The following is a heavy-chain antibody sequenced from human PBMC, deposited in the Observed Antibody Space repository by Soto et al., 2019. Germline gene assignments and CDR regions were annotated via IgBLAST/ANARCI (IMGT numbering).Heavy chain of an antibody. CDR1: GFTFSSYS. Sequence: EVQLVESGGGLVQPGGSLRLSCAASGFTFSSYSMNWVRQAPGKGLEWVSYISSSSSTRYYADSVKGRFTISRDNAKHTLYLQMNSLRDEDTAVYYCARDLDGYSYEGDYYYGMDVWGQGTTVTVSS. CDR3: ARDLDGYSYEGDYYYGMDV. V-gene: IGHV3-48*02. CDR2: ISSSSSTR. D-gene: IGHD5-18*01. J-gene: IGHJ6*02.